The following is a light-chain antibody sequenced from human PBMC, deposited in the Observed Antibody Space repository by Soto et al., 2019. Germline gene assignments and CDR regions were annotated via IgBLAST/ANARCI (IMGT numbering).Light chain of an antibody. Sequence: EMVMTQSPATLSVSPGERATLSCRASQSVSNNLAWYQQKPGQAPRLLIYGASNRATGVPARFSGSGSGTQFTLTISGLQSEDFAVYYCQQYNNWPPWKLGQGTKV. CDR3: QQYNNWPPWK. CDR2: GAS. CDR1: QSVSNN. J-gene: IGKJ1*01. V-gene: IGKV3-15*01.